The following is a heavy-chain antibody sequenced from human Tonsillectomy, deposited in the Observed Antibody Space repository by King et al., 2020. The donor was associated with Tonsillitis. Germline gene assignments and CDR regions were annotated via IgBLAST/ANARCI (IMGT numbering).Heavy chain of an antibody. V-gene: IGHV3-30*17. D-gene: IGHD2-21*02. CDR2: ISYDGSNN. CDR3: ARDSTDYSYYYYMDV. CDR1: GVTFSSYA. J-gene: IGHJ6*03. Sequence: QLVQSGGGVVQPGRSLRLSCAASGVTFSSYAMHGVRQAPGKGLEWVAGISYDGSNNYYADSVKGRFTISRDNSKNTLYLQMNSLRAEDTAVYYCARDSTDYSYYYYMDVWGKGTTVTVSS.